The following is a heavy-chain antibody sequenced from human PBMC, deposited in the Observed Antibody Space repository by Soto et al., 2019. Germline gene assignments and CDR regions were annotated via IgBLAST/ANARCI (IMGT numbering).Heavy chain of an antibody. CDR2: LDPNTGYT. CDR3: ARGSYGSKY. D-gene: IGHD3-10*01. CDR1: GYTFTHYD. Sequence: ASVKVSCKASGYTFTHYDINWVRQAAGQGLEWMGWLDPNTGYTGYTQYFQARFTMTRNTSINTAYLEVNSLRSEDTAVYYCARGSYGSKYWGQGTLVTVSS. V-gene: IGHV1-8*01. J-gene: IGHJ4*02.